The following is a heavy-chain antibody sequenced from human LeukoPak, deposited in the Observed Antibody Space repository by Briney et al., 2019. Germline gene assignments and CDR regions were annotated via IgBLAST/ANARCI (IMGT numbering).Heavy chain of an antibody. CDR1: GISFSSHG. CDR3: AKGAYYAD. D-gene: IGHD3-3*01. V-gene: IGHV3-23*01. CDR2: ISGSGDST. Sequence: GGSLRLSCAASGISFSSHGMNWVRQAPGKGLEWVSTISGSGDSTYYADSVKGRFTSSRDNSKNTLYLQMNSLRAEDTAVYYCAKGAYYADWGQGTLVTVSS. J-gene: IGHJ4*02.